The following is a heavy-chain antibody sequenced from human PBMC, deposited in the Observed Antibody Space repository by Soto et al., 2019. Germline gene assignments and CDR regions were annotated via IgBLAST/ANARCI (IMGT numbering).Heavy chain of an antibody. J-gene: IGHJ4*02. CDR2: ISNSGST. V-gene: IGHV4-59*01. Sequence: SETLSLTCTVSGGSISSYYWSWIRQTPGKGLEWIGYISNSGSTNYNPSLRSRVTISVDTSKNQFSLKLTSVTAADTAVYYCAAPPRYWGQGTLVTVSS. CDR3: AAPPRY. D-gene: IGHD6-6*01. CDR1: GGSISSYY.